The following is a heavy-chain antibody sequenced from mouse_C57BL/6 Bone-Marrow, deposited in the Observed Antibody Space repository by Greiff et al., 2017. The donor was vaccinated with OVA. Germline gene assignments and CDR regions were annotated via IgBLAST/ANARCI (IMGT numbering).Heavy chain of an antibody. CDR1: GFTFSSYA. D-gene: IGHD4-1*01. J-gene: IGHJ4*01. Sequence: EVKLVESGGGLVKPGGSLKLSCAASGFTFSSYAMSWVRQTPEKRLEWVATISDGGSYTYYPDNVKGRFTISRDNAKNNLYLQMSHLKSEDTAMNYCARALWDGSMDYWGQGTSVTVSS. V-gene: IGHV5-4*03. CDR3: ARALWDGSMDY. CDR2: ISDGGSYT.